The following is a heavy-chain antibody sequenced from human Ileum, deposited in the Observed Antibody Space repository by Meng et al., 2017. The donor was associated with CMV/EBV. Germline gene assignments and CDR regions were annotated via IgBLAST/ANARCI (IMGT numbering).Heavy chain of an antibody. CDR2: IYSSGII. CDR3: ARLQAWDWFDP. Sequence: QGPLRESGPGLVKPSEILSLTCRVSGGPINSFYWSWIRQPAGKGLEWIGRIYSSGIINYNPSLKSRVTVSVDTSKNQFSLKVNSVTAADTAVYYCARLQAWDWFDPWGQGTLVTVSS. D-gene: IGHD4-11*01. V-gene: IGHV4-4*07. CDR1: GGPINSFY. J-gene: IGHJ5*02.